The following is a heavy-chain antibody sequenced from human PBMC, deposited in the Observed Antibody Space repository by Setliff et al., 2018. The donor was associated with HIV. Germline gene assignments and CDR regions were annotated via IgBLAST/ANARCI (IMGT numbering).Heavy chain of an antibody. J-gene: IGHJ4*02. CDR1: GVSISDNNW. CDR2: INHSGST. D-gene: IGHD6-13*01. V-gene: IGHV4-4*02. CDR3: AAASSWDPLLDY. Sequence: PSETLSLTCDVSGVSISDNNWWSWVRQPPGKGLEWIGEINHSGSTNYNPSLKSRVTISVDTSMDQFSLKLNSVTAADTAVYYCAAASSWDPLLDYWGQGTLVTVSS.